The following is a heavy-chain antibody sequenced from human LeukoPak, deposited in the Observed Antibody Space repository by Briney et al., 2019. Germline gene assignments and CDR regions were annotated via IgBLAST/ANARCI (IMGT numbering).Heavy chain of an antibody. V-gene: IGHV1-69*04. D-gene: IGHD3-16*02. CDR2: IIPILGIA. Sequence: GASVKVSCKASGGTFSSYAISWVRQAPGQGLVWMGRIIPILGIANYAQKFQGRVTITRDTSASTVYMELSSLRSEDTAVYYCVRDQKITFGGVIAPSVGLDVWGQGTTVTVSS. J-gene: IGHJ6*02. CDR1: GGTFSSYA. CDR3: VRDQKITFGGVIAPSVGLDV.